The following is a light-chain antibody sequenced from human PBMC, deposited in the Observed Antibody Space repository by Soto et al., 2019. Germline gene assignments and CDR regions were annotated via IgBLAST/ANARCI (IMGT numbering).Light chain of an antibody. J-gene: IGKJ4*01. CDR2: DAS. V-gene: IGKV3-11*01. CDR1: QSIHRF. Sequence: EIVLTQSPATLSLSSGEGATLSCRASQSIHRFLAWYQQKPGQAPRLLIYDASNRATGIPARFSGSGSGTDFTLTISSLEPEDFAVYYCQHRSNWPPLTFGGGNKVEIK. CDR3: QHRSNWPPLT.